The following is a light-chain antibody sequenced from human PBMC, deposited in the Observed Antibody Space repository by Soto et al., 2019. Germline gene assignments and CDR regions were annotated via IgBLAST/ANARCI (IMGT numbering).Light chain of an antibody. CDR3: QQYSSSPRT. CDR1: QSVSNNY. CDR2: GAS. V-gene: IGKV3-20*01. Sequence: EIVLTQSPGIFYWCPCDRSTLSCRASQSVSNNYLAWYQQKPGQAPRLLIYGASNRATGIPDRFSGSGSGTDFTLTISRLEPEDFAVYYCQQYSSSPRTFGQGTKVDIK. J-gene: IGKJ1*01.